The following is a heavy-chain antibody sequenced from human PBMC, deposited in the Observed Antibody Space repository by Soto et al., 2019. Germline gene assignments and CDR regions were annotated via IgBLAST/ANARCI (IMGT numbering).Heavy chain of an antibody. CDR2: ISAYNGNT. CDR3: ARDGYCSSTSCYVFGAYYYYYMDV. CDR1: GYTFTSYG. D-gene: IGHD2-2*03. V-gene: IGHV1-18*01. J-gene: IGHJ6*03. Sequence: ASVKVSCQASGYTFTSYGISWVRQAPGQGLEWMGWISAYNGNTNYAQKLQGRVTMTTDTSTSTAYMELRSLRSDDTAVYYCARDGYCSSTSCYVFGAYYYYYMDVWGKGTTVTVSS.